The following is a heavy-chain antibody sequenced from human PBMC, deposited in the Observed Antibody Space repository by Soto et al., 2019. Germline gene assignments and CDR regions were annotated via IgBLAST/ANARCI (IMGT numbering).Heavy chain of an antibody. CDR3: AHPKNSYFDY. V-gene: IGHV2-5*02. CDR1: GFSLTISGEG. J-gene: IGHJ4*02. Sequence: QITLKESGPTLVKPTQTLTLTCTFSGFSLTISGEGVAWIRQPPGKALEWLALIYWDGDRRYSPSLKTRLTITDVSSKSRVVLTMTNMDPLATATYYCAHPKNSYFDYWGQGSLVTVSS. CDR2: IYWDGDR.